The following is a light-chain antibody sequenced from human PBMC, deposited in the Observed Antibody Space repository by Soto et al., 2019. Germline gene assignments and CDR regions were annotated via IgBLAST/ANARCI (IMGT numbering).Light chain of an antibody. CDR1: SSDVGSYNL. CDR2: EGS. J-gene: IGLJ1*01. Sequence: QSALTQPASVSGSPGQSLTISCTGTSSDVGSYNLVCWYQQHTGKAPTLMTYEGSKRPSGVSNRFSGSKSGNTASLTISGLQAEDEADYFCCSYAGSITLYVFGTGTKVTVL. V-gene: IGLV2-23*01. CDR3: CSYAGSITLYV.